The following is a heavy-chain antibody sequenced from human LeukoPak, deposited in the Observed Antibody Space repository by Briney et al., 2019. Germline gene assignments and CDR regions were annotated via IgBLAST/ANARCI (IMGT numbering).Heavy chain of an antibody. J-gene: IGHJ4*02. D-gene: IGHD1-26*01. CDR1: GGSISGTNW. V-gene: IGHV4/OR15-8*02. Sequence: SETLSLTCGVSGGSISGTNWWSWVRQPPGQGLEWIGEISLAGQTNYNPSLNGRVTMSLDKSSNQLSLHLTSVTAADTATYFCSRESGPFCPFGYWGQGTMVIVSS. CDR3: SRESGPFCPFGY. CDR2: ISLAGQT.